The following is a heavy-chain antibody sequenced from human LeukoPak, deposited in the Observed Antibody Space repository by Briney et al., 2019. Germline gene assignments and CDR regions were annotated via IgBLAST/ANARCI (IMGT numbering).Heavy chain of an antibody. CDR2: IYYSGST. CDR1: GGSISSYY. Sequence: SETLSLTCTVSGGSISSYYWSWIRQPPEKGLEWIGYIYYSGSTNYNPSFKSRVTILVDTSKNQFSLKLSSVTAADTAVYYCARGAALGGYYDYTMDVWGQGTTVTVSS. CDR3: ARGAALGGYYDYTMDV. J-gene: IGHJ6*02. D-gene: IGHD2-15*01. V-gene: IGHV4-59*01.